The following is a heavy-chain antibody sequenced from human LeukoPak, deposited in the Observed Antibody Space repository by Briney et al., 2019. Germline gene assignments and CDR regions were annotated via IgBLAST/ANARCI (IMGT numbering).Heavy chain of an antibody. V-gene: IGHV4-59*08. J-gene: IGHJ6*02. CDR1: GGSISSYY. D-gene: IGHD3-10*01. CDR2: IYYSEST. CDR3: ARDLSITMVRDYGMDV. Sequence: SETLSLTCTVSGGSISSYYWSWIRQPPGKGLEWIGYIYYSESTNYNPSLKSRVTISVDTSKNQFSLKLSSVTAADTAVYYCARDLSITMVRDYGMDVWGQGTTVTVSS.